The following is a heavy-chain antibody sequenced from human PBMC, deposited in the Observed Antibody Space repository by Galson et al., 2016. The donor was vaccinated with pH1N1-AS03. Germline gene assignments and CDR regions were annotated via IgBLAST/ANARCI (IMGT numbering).Heavy chain of an antibody. CDR1: GFTFTSYS. D-gene: IGHD6-19*01. V-gene: IGHV3-48*01. CDR3: AKDWSIAVAGQPWGWFDP. CDR2: IRSSGNTI. Sequence: SLRLSCAASGFTFTSYSMNWVRQAPGKGLEWISYIRSSGNTIYYANSVKGRFTLSRDNAKNSVYLQMNSLRAEDTAVYYCAKDWSIAVAGQPWGWFDPWGQGTLVSVSS. J-gene: IGHJ5*02.